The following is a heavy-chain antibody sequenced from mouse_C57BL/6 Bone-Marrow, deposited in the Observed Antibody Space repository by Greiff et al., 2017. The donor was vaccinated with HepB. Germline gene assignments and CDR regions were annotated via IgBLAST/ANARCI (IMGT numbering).Heavy chain of an antibody. CDR1: GYAFTNYL. CDR3: ARDYGLDY. CDR2: INPGSGGN. Sequence: QVQLKESGAELVRPGTSVKVSCKASGYAFTNYLIEWVKQRPGQGLEWIGVINPGSGGNNYNEKFKGKATLTADKSSSTAYMQLSSLTSEDSAVYFCARDYGLDYWGQGTTLTVSS. V-gene: IGHV1-54*01. J-gene: IGHJ2*01. D-gene: IGHD2-4*01.